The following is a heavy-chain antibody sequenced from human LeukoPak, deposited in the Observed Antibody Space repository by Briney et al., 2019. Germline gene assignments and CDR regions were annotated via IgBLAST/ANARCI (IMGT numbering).Heavy chain of an antibody. CDR2: ITSSSSIR. CDR1: GFTFSSYS. D-gene: IGHD3-16*02. CDR3: ARGGHYDYIWGRYRQKDGFDY. Sequence: GGSLRLSCAASGFTFSSYSMNWVRQAPGKGLEWLSYITSSSSIRYFADSVKGRFTISRDNAKNSLYLQMNSLRVEDTAVYYCARGGHYDYIWGRYRQKDGFDYWGQGTLVTVSS. V-gene: IGHV3-48*01. J-gene: IGHJ4*02.